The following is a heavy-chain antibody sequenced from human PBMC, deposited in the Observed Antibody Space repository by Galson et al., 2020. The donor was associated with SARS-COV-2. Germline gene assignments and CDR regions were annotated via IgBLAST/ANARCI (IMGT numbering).Heavy chain of an antibody. V-gene: IGHV4-34*01. CDR1: GGSFSGYY. CDR2: INHSGST. Sequence: SQASETLSLTCAVYGGSFSGYYWSWIRQPPGKGLEWIGEINHSGSTNYNPSLKSRVTISVDTSKNQFSLKVSSVTAADTAVYYCARSFMEKDFYYYGMDVWGQGTTVTVSS. CDR3: ARSFMEKDFYYYGMDV. D-gene: IGHD3-3*01. J-gene: IGHJ6*02.